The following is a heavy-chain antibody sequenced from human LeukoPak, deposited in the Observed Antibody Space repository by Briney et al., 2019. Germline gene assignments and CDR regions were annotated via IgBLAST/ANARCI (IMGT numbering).Heavy chain of an antibody. Sequence: PGGSLRLSCVASGFTFRSYAMNWARQAPGKGLEWVSGISESGVGTNYADSVKGRFTTSRDNSKNTLYLQMNSLRGEDTAVYYCAKVRVGATIDDWGQGTLVTVSS. J-gene: IGHJ4*02. CDR2: ISESGVGT. CDR1: GFTFRSYA. V-gene: IGHV3-23*01. D-gene: IGHD1-26*01. CDR3: AKVRVGATIDD.